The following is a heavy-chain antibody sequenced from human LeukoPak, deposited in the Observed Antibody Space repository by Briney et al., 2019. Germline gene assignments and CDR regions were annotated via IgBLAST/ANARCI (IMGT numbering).Heavy chain of an antibody. CDR1: GYTFNGHY. D-gene: IGHD6-13*01. CDR2: INPNSGVT. Sequence: GASVKVSCKASGYTFNGHYIHWVRQAPGQGLEWMGWINPNSGVTNYAQKFQGRVTMTSDPSISTAYMELSRLRSDDTAVYYCAAPSWGYSSSRYYFDYWGQGTLVTVSS. V-gene: IGHV1-2*02. CDR3: AAPSWGYSSSRYYFDY. J-gene: IGHJ4*02.